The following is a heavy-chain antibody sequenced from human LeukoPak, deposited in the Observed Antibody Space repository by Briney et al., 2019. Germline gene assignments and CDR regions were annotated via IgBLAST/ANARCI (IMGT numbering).Heavy chain of an antibody. CDR1: GYTFTSYD. J-gene: IGHJ6*02. V-gene: IGHV1-8*01. D-gene: IGHD4-17*01. CDR2: MNPNSGNT. CDR3: ARGSAPYGDYGRYYYYGMDV. Sequence: ASVKVSCKASGYTFTSYDINWVRQATGQGLEWMGWMNPNSGNTGYAQKFQGRVTMTRNTSISTAYMELSSLRSEDTAVYYCARGSAPYGDYGRYYYYGMDVWGQGTTVTVSS.